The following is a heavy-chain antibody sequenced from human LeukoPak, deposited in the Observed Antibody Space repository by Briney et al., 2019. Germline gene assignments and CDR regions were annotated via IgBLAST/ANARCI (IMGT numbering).Heavy chain of an antibody. Sequence: GGSLRLSCAAPGVTISGYDIHWVRQAPARGLGGGAFLGKKGRNKIYGDSVKGRFTISRDNFMSTVYLQIKSLRAVNTAVYYCEIDPQNFSGFRVVNDPRANFDYWGQGTLVTVSS. J-gene: IGHJ4*02. CDR1: GVTISGYD. CDR2: LGKKGRNK. V-gene: IGHV3-30*02. CDR3: EIDPQNFSGFRVVNDPRANFDY. D-gene: IGHD3-3*01.